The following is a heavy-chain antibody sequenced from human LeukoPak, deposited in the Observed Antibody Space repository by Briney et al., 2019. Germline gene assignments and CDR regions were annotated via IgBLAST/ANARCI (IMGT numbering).Heavy chain of an antibody. Sequence: GGSLRLSCAASGFIFDDYAMHWVRQGPGKGLEWVSLISGDGGSIYYTDSVKGRFTISRDNSKNTLYLQMNGLRADDTAIYYCTKDPNGDYVGAFDSWGQGILVTVSS. J-gene: IGHJ5*01. CDR3: TKDPNGDYVGAFDS. CDR1: GFIFDDYA. CDR2: ISGDGGSI. D-gene: IGHD4-17*01. V-gene: IGHV3-43*02.